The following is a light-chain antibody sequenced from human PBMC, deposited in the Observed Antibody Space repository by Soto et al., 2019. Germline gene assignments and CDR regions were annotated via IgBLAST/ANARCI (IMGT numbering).Light chain of an antibody. CDR3: QQYGISPGFT. J-gene: IGKJ3*01. CDR1: QRINNNF. V-gene: IGKV3-20*01. CDR2: GAS. Sequence: VLTQSPGTLSLSPGERATLSCRASQRINNNFLAWYQQKPGQAPRLLIYGASSRATGIPDRFTGSGSGTDFTLTITRREPEDLAVYYCQQYGISPGFTFGPGTKVDIK.